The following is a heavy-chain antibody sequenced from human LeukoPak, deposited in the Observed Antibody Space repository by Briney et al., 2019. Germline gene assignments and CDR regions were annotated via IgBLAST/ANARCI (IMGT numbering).Heavy chain of an antibody. D-gene: IGHD7-27*01. CDR3: ARDDWGFHY. CDR1: GFIFSGYW. J-gene: IGHJ4*02. Sequence: GGSLRLSCAASGFIFSGYWMSWVRQAPGKGLEWVANIKLDGSEKNYVDSVKGRFTISIDNAKNSLFLQMNSLRAEDTAVYYCARDDWGFHYWGQGTLVTVSS. V-gene: IGHV3-7*01. CDR2: IKLDGSEK.